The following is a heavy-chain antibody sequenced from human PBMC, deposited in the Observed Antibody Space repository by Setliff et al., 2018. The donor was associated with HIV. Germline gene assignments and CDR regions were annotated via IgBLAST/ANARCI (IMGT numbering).Heavy chain of an antibody. CDR1: GFTFTDFF. Sequence: ASVKVSCKASGFTFTDFFIHWVRQAPGQGLEWMGWINPNSGGTNYAQKFQGRVTMTRDTSISTAYMELSRLRSDDTAVYYCARQLYNSLDFWGQGALVTVSS. J-gene: IGHJ4*02. CDR2: INPNSGGT. CDR3: ARQLYNSLDF. V-gene: IGHV1-2*02. D-gene: IGHD1-1*01.